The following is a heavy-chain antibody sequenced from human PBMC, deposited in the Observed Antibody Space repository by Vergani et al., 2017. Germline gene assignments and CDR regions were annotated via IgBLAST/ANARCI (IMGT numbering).Heavy chain of an antibody. J-gene: IGHJ3*02. CDR1: GGSISSGSYY. CDR2: IYTSGST. D-gene: IGHD1-14*01. Sequence: QVQLQESGPGLVKPSQTLSLTCTVSGGSISSGSYYWSWIRQPAGKGLEWIGRIYTSGSTNYNPSLKSRVTISVDTSKNQFSLKLSSVTAADTAVYYCARQITSSAFDIWGQGTMVTVSS. CDR3: ARQITSSAFDI. V-gene: IGHV4-61*02.